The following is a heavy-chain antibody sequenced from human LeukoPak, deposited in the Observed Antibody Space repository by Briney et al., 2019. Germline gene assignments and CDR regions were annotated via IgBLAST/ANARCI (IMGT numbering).Heavy chain of an antibody. Sequence: PGRSLRLSCAASGFTFSSYAMHWVRQAPGKGLEWVAVISYDGSNKYYADSVKGRFTISRDNSKKTLYLQMNSLRAEDTAVYYCARDVKSILLIVVVVAATYYFDYWGQGTLVTVSS. CDR3: ARDVKSILLIVVVVAATYYFDY. CDR1: GFTFSSYA. D-gene: IGHD2-15*01. J-gene: IGHJ4*02. CDR2: ISYDGSNK. V-gene: IGHV3-30-3*01.